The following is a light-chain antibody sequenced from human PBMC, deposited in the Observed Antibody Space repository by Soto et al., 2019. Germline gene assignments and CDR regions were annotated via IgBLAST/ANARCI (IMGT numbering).Light chain of an antibody. Sequence: QSALTQPRSMSGSPGQSVTILCTGTSSDVGGYNYVSWLQQRPGKAPKLVVYEVTKRPSGVPDRFSGSKSGNTASLTISGLQVEDEADYYCSSGAGNYRWVFGGGTKVTVL. CDR2: EVT. J-gene: IGLJ3*02. CDR1: SSDVGGYNY. CDR3: SSGAGNYRWV. V-gene: IGLV2-11*01.